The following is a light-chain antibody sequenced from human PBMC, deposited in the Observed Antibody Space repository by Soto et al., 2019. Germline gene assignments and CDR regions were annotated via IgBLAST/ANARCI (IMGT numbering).Light chain of an antibody. Sequence: ETVMTQSPATLSVSPGERATLSCRASQSFRSNLAWYQQKPGQAPRLLIYSASSRATGIPDRFSGSGSGTDFTLTISRLEPGDFAVYYCQQYGYSSWTFGQGTKVDIK. CDR3: QQYGYSSWT. V-gene: IGKV3-20*01. J-gene: IGKJ1*01. CDR1: QSFRSN. CDR2: SAS.